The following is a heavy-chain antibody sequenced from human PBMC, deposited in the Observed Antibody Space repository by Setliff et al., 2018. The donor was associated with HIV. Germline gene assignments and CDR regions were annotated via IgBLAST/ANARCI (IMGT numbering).Heavy chain of an antibody. J-gene: IGHJ1*01. CDR3: ARDPLYADGWHSLEFFQL. V-gene: IGHV3-23*01. Sequence: GGSLRLSCAASGFTFTSYDMSWVRQAPGKGLEWLATISKVGGSNTYYADSVKGRFTISRDSSKNTVYLQLNSLTPEDTAVYYCARDPLYADGWHSLEFFQLWGQGTLVTVSS. D-gene: IGHD2-8*01. CDR2: ISKVGGSNT. CDR1: GFTFTSYD.